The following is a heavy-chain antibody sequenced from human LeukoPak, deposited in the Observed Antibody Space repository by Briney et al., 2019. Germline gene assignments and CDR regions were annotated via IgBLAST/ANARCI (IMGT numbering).Heavy chain of an antibody. Sequence: WRSLRLSRAVSGFTFSSYAMNCVRQAPGEGLEWASAISGSGSSTYYDDSVTGRLTIYRDTSKNTLYLQMTSLRAEDTAVYYCAKDQVGYGDYVFDYWGQGTLVTVSS. CDR3: AKDQVGYGDYVFDY. D-gene: IGHD4-17*01. CDR1: GFTFSSYA. J-gene: IGHJ4*02. V-gene: IGHV3-23*01. CDR2: ISGSGSST.